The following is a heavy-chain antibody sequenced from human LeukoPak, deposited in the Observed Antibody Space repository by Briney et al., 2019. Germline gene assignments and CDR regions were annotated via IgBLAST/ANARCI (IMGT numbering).Heavy chain of an antibody. Sequence: PSETLSLTWAVSGGSVVVSYFACVRQSPGKGLEWVGEIHPTEGGHYNPSLESRVTMSVDTPKTQFSLRMNSVTAADTAVYFCARGTEDYKVRNLWRQGSLVTVSS. CDR3: ARGTEDYKVRNL. CDR2: IHPTEGG. V-gene: IGHV4-34*01. CDR1: GGSVVVSY. D-gene: IGHD4-11*01. J-gene: IGHJ5*02.